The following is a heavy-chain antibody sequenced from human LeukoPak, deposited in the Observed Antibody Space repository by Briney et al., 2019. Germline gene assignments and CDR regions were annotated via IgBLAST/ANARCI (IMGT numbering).Heavy chain of an antibody. CDR3: ARNEKWGRDY. D-gene: IGHD1-26*01. CDR2: IVQDGSQK. J-gene: IGHJ4*02. Sequence: GGSLRLSCVASGFTFSSHWMSWVRQAPGKGLEWVANIVQDGSQKYYVDSVKGRFTISRDNGKNSLYLQMNGLRAEDTAVYYCARNEKWGRDYWGQGTLVTVSS. V-gene: IGHV3-7*03. CDR1: GFTFSSHW.